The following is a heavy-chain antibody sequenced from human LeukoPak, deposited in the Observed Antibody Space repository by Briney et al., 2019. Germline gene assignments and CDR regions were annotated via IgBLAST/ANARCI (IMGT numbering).Heavy chain of an antibody. Sequence: GESLKISCKGSGYSFTSYWIGWVRQMPGKGLEWMGIIYPGDSDTRYSPSFQGQVTISADKSISTAYLQWSSLKASDTAMYYCARIPPFPYSSGWYRFPKAISFDYWGQGTLVTVSS. CDR1: GYSFTSYW. D-gene: IGHD6-19*01. CDR2: IYPGDSDT. CDR3: ARIPPFPYSSGWYRFPKAISFDY. V-gene: IGHV5-51*01. J-gene: IGHJ4*02.